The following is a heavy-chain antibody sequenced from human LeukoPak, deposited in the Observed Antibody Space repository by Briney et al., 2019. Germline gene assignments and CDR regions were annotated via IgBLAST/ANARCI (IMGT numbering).Heavy chain of an antibody. V-gene: IGHV4-34*01. D-gene: IGHD4-11*01. CDR3: ARGPTVTGYYYYYGMDV. Sequence: PSETLSLTCAVYGGSFSGYYWSWSRQPPGKGLEWIGEINHSGSTNYNPSLKGRVTISVDTSKNQFSLKLSSVTAADTAVYYCARGPTVTGYYYYYGMDVWGQGTTVTVSS. CDR1: GGSFSGYY. J-gene: IGHJ6*02. CDR2: INHSGST.